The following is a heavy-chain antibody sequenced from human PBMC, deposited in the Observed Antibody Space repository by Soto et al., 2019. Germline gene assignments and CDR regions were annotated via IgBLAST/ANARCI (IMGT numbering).Heavy chain of an antibody. CDR3: ARDRTGYSSGRSTGYGMDV. Sequence: KASETLSLTCTVSGGSISSGGYYWSWIRQHPGKGLEWIGYIYYSGSTYYNPSLKSRVTISVDTSKNQFSLKLSSVTAADTAVYYCARDRTGYSSGRSTGYGMDVWGQGTTVTVSS. CDR2: IYYSGST. CDR1: GGSISSGGYY. D-gene: IGHD6-19*01. V-gene: IGHV4-31*03. J-gene: IGHJ6*02.